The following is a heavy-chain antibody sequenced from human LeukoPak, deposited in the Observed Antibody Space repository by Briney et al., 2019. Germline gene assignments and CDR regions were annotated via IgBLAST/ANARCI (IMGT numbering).Heavy chain of an antibody. Sequence: GRSLRLSCAASGFTFSSYGMHWVRQAPGKGLEWVAVISYDGSNKYYADSVKGRFTISRDNSKNTLYLQMNSLGAEDTAVYYCARGTYSYGSNGPTFDYWGQGTLVTVSS. CDR3: ARGTYSYGSNGPTFDY. CDR2: ISYDGSNK. V-gene: IGHV3-30*03. CDR1: GFTFSSYG. D-gene: IGHD5-18*01. J-gene: IGHJ4*02.